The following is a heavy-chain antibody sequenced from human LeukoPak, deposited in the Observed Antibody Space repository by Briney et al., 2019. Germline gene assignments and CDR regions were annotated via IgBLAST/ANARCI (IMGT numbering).Heavy chain of an antibody. CDR3: ARDHPNTMAGNYYMDV. Sequence: PSETLSLTCTVSGGSISSSSYYWGWIRQPPGKGLEWIGSIYYSGSTYYNPSLKSRVTISVDTSKNQFSLKLSSVTAADTAVYYCARDHPNTMAGNYYMDVWGKGTTVTVSS. CDR1: GGSISSSSYY. V-gene: IGHV4-39*02. D-gene: IGHD3-10*01. J-gene: IGHJ6*03. CDR2: IYYSGST.